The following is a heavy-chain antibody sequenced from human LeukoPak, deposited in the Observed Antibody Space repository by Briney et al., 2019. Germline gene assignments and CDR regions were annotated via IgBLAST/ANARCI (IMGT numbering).Heavy chain of an antibody. CDR1: GFTFSSYS. CDR3: ARVLRYPGSGWYHYFDY. CDR2: ISSSSSYI. V-gene: IGHV3-21*01. J-gene: IGHJ4*02. D-gene: IGHD6-19*01. Sequence: PGGSLRLPCAASGFTFSSYSMIWVPQAPGKALEGVSSISSSSSYIYYADSVKGRFTISRDNAKNSLYLQMHSLRAEDTAVYYCARVLRYPGSGWYHYFDYWGQGALVTVSS.